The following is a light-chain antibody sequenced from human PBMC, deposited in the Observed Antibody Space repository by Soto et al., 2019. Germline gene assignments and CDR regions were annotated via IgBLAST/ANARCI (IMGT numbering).Light chain of an antibody. CDR2: DNN. Sequence: QSVLTQPPSVSAAPGQKVTISCSGSSSNIGSNYVSWYQQLPGTAPKLLIYDNNKRPSGIPDRFSGSKSGTSATLGITGLQTGDEADYYCGTWDSSLSAAVFGGGTKVT. J-gene: IGLJ2*01. CDR1: SSNIGSNY. V-gene: IGLV1-51*01. CDR3: GTWDSSLSAAV.